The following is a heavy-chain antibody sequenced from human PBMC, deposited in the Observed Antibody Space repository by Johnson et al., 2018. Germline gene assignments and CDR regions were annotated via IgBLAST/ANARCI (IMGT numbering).Heavy chain of an antibody. D-gene: IGHD2-15*01. Sequence: QVQLVESGGGVVQPGRSLRLSCAASGFTFSSYAMHWVRQAPGKGLEWVAVISYDGSNKYYADSVTGRFTISRDNSTNTLYLQMNRLRAEDTAVYYCARDGLVVAAKGNYYYYYYMDVWGKGTTVTVSS. CDR1: GFTFSSYA. V-gene: IGHV3-30-3*01. CDR2: ISYDGSNK. CDR3: ARDGLVVAAKGNYYYYYYMDV. J-gene: IGHJ6*03.